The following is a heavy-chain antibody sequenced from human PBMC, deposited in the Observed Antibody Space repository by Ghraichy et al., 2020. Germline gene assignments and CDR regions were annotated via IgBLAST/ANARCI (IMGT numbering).Heavy chain of an antibody. CDR3: ATYYDFWSGYYLRD. V-gene: IGHV3-33*01. CDR1: GFTFSSYG. D-gene: IGHD3-3*01. Sequence: LTCAASGFTFSSYGMHWVRQAPGKGLEWVAVIWYDGSNKYYADSVKGRFTISRDNSKNTLYLQMNSLRAEDTAVYYCATYYDFWSGYYLRDWGQGTLVPSPQ. J-gene: IGHJ4*02. CDR2: IWYDGSNK.